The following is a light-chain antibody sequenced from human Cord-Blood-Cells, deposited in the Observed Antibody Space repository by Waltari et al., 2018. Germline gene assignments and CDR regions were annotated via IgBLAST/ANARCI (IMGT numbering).Light chain of an antibody. CDR1: QSLVYRDGNTY. Sequence: DVVMTQSPLSLPVTLGQPAPISRSSSQSLVYRDGNTYLNWFPQGPGQSPRRLIYKVSNRDSGVPDRFSGSGSGTDFTLKISRVEAEDVGVYYCMQGTHWPPWTFGQGTKVEIK. J-gene: IGKJ1*01. CDR3: MQGTHWPPWT. CDR2: KVS. V-gene: IGKV2-30*01.